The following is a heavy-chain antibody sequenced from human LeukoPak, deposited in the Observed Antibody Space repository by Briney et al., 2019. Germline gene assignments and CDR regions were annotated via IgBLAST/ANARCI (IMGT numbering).Heavy chain of an antibody. Sequence: GGSLRLSCAASGFTFSSYAMHWVRQAPGKGLEWVAVISYDGSNKYYADSVKGRFTISRDNSKNTLYLQMNSLRAEDTAVYYCARDRADYYDSSGSPFDPWGQGTLVTVSS. J-gene: IGHJ5*02. D-gene: IGHD3-22*01. CDR2: ISYDGSNK. V-gene: IGHV3-30-3*01. CDR3: ARDRADYYDSSGSPFDP. CDR1: GFTFSSYA.